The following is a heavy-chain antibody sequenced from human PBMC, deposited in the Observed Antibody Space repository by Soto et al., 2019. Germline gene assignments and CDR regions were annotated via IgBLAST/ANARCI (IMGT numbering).Heavy chain of an antibody. CDR2: ISTYSGDT. D-gene: IGHD5-12*01. V-gene: IGHV1-18*01. CDR3: ARDHRPTTSDNWFDP. Sequence: QVHLVQAGVEVKTPGASVKVSCQASGYTFFTYDISWVRQAPGQGLEWMGWISTYSGDTKYAKKLQGRVTMTTDTSPTTAYLELRGLSSDDTAVYYGARDHRPTTSDNWFDPWGQGTLVTVSS. CDR1: GYTFFTYD. J-gene: IGHJ5*02.